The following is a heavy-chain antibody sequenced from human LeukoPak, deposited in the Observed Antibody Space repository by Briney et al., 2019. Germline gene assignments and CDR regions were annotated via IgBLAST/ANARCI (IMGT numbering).Heavy chain of an antibody. CDR1: GYTFTGYY. CDR2: INTNTGSP. V-gene: IGHV7-4-1*02. Sequence: GASVKVSCKASGYTFTGYYMHWVRQAPGQGLEWMGWINTNTGSPTYAQGFTGRFVFSLDTSVTTAYLQISSLKAEDTAVYYCARAYGKADYWGQGTLVTVSS. J-gene: IGHJ4*02. D-gene: IGHD4-17*01. CDR3: ARAYGKADY.